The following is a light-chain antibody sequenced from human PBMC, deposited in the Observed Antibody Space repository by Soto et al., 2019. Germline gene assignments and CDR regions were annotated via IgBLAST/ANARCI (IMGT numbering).Light chain of an antibody. V-gene: IGLV2-14*01. CDR1: SSDVGNCNC. CDR2: EVS. Sequence: QSALTQPASVSGSPGQSITISCTGASSDVGNCNCVSWYQQHPGKAPKLMIYEVSNRPSGVSDRFSGSKAGNTASLTISGLQAEDEADYYCQSYDSSLSGWLFGGGTKLTVL. CDR3: QSYDSSLSGWL. J-gene: IGLJ3*02.